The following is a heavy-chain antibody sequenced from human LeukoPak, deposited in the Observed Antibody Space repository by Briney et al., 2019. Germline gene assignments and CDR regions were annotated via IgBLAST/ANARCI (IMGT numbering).Heavy chain of an antibody. V-gene: IGHV4-34*01. CDR2: INHSGST. CDR3: ARGKDSRHYYYGMDV. D-gene: IGHD3-22*01. CDR1: GGSFSGYY. J-gene: IGHJ6*02. Sequence: PSETLSLTCAVYGGSFSGYYWSWIRQPPGKGLEWIGEINHSGSTNYNPSLKSRVTISVDTSKNQFSLKLSSVTAADTAVYYCARGKDSRHYYYGMDVWGQGTTVTVSS.